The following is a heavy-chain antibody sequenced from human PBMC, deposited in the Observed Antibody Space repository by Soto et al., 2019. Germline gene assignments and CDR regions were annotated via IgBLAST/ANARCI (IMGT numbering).Heavy chain of an antibody. CDR1: GFTFSSYW. D-gene: IGHD2-21*02. CDR3: AKAYCGADCYFDY. CDR2: IKQDGSEK. J-gene: IGHJ4*02. V-gene: IGHV3-7*03. Sequence: GSLRLSCAASGFTFSSYWMSWVRQAPGKGLEWVANIKQDGSEKYYVDSVKGRFTISRDNAKNSLYLQMNSLRSEDTALYYCAKAYCGADCYFDYWGQGTLVTVSS.